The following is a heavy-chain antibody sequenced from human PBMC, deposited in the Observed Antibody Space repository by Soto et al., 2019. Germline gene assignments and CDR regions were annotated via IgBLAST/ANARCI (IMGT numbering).Heavy chain of an antibody. CDR2: ISGSGTTI. Sequence: GGSLRLSCAASGFTFSSSEMNWVRQAPGKGLEWVSYISGSGTTIYYAASVKGRFTISRDNAKNSLYLQMNSLRAEDTAVYYCARELAWHYDYWGQGTLVTVSS. CDR1: GFTFSSSE. J-gene: IGHJ4*02. V-gene: IGHV3-48*03. D-gene: IGHD1-7*01. CDR3: ARELAWHYDY.